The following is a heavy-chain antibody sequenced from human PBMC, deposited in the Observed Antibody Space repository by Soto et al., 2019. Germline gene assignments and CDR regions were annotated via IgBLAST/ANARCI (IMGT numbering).Heavy chain of an antibody. CDR3: ARQRAGYCNNGVCFDFALGFDY. J-gene: IGHJ4*02. Sequence: PSETLSLTCTVSGGSISSNFNYWGWIRQPPGRGLEWIASVSYSGNIYFNPSLKSRVTISVDTSENQFSLKVISVTAADTGVFYCARQRAGYCNNGVCFDFALGFDYWGQGLLVTVSS. D-gene: IGHD2-8*01. CDR2: VSYSGNI. CDR1: GGSISSNFNY. V-gene: IGHV4-39*01.